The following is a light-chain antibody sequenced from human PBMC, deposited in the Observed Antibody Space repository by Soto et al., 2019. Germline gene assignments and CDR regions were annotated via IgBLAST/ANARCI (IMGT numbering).Light chain of an antibody. J-gene: IGLJ2*01. Sequence: QSVLTQSSSASASLGSSVKLTCTLSSGHSSYIIAWHQQQPGKAPRYLMKLEGSGSYNKGSGVPDRFSGSSSGADRYLTISHLQAEDEADYYCETWDSNTVVFGGGTKLTVL. V-gene: IGLV4-60*03. CDR2: LEGSGSY. CDR3: ETWDSNTVV. CDR1: SGHSSYI.